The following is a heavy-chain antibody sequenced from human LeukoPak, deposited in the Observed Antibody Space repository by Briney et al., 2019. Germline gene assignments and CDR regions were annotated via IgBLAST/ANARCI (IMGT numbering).Heavy chain of an antibody. CDR1: GGSISTYY. Sequence: SETLSLTCTVSGGSISTYYWSWIRQPPRKGLEWIAYIYYSGSTNYNPSLKSRVTISVDTSKNQFSLKLSSVTAADTAVYYCARLDHDYGDPLYAFDIWGQGTMVTVSS. J-gene: IGHJ3*02. V-gene: IGHV4-59*12. D-gene: IGHD4-17*01. CDR3: ARLDHDYGDPLYAFDI. CDR2: IYYSGST.